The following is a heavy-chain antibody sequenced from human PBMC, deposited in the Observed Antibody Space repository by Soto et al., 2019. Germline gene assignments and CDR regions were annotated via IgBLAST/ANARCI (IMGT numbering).Heavy chain of an antibody. Sequence: SETLSLTCAVSGGSISSGGYSWSWIRQPPGKGLEWIGYMYHSGSTYYNPSLRSRVTISIDRSKNQFSLKLSSVTAADTAVYYFSPYYFDYWGQGTLVTVSS. CDR1: GGSISSGGYS. J-gene: IGHJ4*02. CDR3: SPYYFDY. V-gene: IGHV4-30-2*01. CDR2: MYHSGST.